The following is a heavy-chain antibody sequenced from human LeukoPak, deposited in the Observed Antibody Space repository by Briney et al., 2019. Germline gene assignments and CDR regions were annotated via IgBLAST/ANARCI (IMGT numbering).Heavy chain of an antibody. CDR3: GSDPNGDYVGALGY. CDR2: VSGGGGGS. Sequence: GGSLRLSCEVSGLTFSSFALAWVHQAPGKRLEWVSAVSGGGGGSHYADSVKGRFTISRDNSKNTIYLQMTSLRVEDTAMYFCGSDPNGDYVGALGYWGRGTLVTVSS. V-gene: IGHV3-23*01. J-gene: IGHJ4*01. CDR1: GLTFSSFA. D-gene: IGHD2-8*01.